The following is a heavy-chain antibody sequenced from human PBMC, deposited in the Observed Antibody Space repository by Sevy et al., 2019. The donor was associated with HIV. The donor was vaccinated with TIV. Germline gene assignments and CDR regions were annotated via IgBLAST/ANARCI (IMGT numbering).Heavy chain of an antibody. J-gene: IGHJ6*02. CDR3: AREGVDFWSGPVDFDYGMDV. Sequence: GGSLRLSCAASGFTFSRYWMHWVRHAPGKGLVWVSRINTHGTNTIDAGYVKDRFTISRDNAKNTVSLQMNSLRADDTGVYYCAREGVDFWSGPVDFDYGMDVWGQGTTVTVSS. V-gene: IGHV3-74*01. D-gene: IGHD3-3*01. CDR1: GFTFSRYW. CDR2: INTHGTNT.